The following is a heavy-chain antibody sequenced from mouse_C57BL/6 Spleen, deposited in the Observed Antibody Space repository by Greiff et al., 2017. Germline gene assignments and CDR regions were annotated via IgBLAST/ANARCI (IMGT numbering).Heavy chain of an antibody. Sequence: EVQLQQSGPELVKPGASVKISCKASGYTFTDYYMNWVKQSHGKSLEWIGDINPNNGGTSYNQKFKGKATLTVDKSSSTAYMELRSLTSEDSAVYYCAREVDSSGHYWGQGTTLTVSS. D-gene: IGHD3-2*02. CDR1: GYTFTDYY. CDR3: AREVDSSGHY. J-gene: IGHJ2*01. CDR2: INPNNGGT. V-gene: IGHV1-26*01.